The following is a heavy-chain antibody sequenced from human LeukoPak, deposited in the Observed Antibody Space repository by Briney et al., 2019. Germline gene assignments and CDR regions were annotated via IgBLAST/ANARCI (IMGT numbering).Heavy chain of an antibody. Sequence: GGSPRLSCAASGFTFSSYSMNWVRQAPGKGLEWVSSISSSSSYIYYADSVKGRFTISRDNAKNSLYLQMNSLRAKDTAVYYCAREIGDIVVVPAANDAFDIWGQGTMVTVSS. J-gene: IGHJ3*02. CDR3: AREIGDIVVVPAANDAFDI. CDR2: ISSSSSYI. V-gene: IGHV3-21*01. CDR1: GFTFSSYS. D-gene: IGHD2-2*01.